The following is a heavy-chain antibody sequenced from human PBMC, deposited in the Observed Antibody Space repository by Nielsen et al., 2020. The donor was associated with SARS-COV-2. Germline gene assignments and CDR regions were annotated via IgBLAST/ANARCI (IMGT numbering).Heavy chain of an antibody. CDR3: ARGAWITGIDY. CDR2: INSDGSST. Sequence: GESLKISCAASGFTFSSYGMHWGRQAPGKGLVWVSRINSDGSSTSYADSVKGRFTISRDNAKNTLYLQMNSLRAEDTAVYYCARGAWITGIDYWGQGTLVTVSS. V-gene: IGHV3-74*01. D-gene: IGHD1-20*01. J-gene: IGHJ4*02. CDR1: GFTFSSYG.